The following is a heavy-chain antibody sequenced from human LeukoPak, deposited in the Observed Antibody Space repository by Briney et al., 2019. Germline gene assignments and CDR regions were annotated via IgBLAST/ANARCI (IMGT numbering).Heavy chain of an antibody. CDR1: GGTFSSYA. J-gene: IGHJ6*03. D-gene: IGHD3-22*01. CDR2: IVPIFGTA. Sequence: GSSVKVSCKASGGTFSSYAISWVRQAPGQGLEWMGGIVPIFGTANYAQKFQGRVTITTDESTSTAYMELSSLRSEDTAVYYCARESRKDYYDSCGYYWTGYMDVWGKGTTVTVSS. CDR3: ARESRKDYYDSCGYYWTGYMDV. V-gene: IGHV1-69*05.